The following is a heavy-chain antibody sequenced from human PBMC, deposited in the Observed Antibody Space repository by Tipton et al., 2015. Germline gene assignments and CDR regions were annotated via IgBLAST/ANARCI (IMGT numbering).Heavy chain of an antibody. CDR2: ISYSGST. Sequence: TLSLTCTVSGASVSSDSYYWGWIRQPPGKGLEWIGSISYSGSTYYNPSLKSRVTISVDTSKNQFSLKLSSVTAADTAVYYCARDKERWLQYWAFDIWGQGTMVTVSS. CDR1: GASVSSDSYY. J-gene: IGHJ3*02. D-gene: IGHD5-24*01. CDR3: ARDKERWLQYWAFDI. V-gene: IGHV4-39*07.